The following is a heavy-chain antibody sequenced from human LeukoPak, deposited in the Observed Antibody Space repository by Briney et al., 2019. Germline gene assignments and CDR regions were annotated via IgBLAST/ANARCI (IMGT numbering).Heavy chain of an antibody. CDR2: INHSGST. CDR3: ARVPIASSWHHFFDY. Sequence: SETLSLTCAVYGGSFSGYYWSWIRQPPGKGLEWIGEINHSGSTNYNPSLKSRVTISVDTSKNQFSLKLSSVTAADTAVYYCARVPIASSWHHFFDYWGQGTLVTVSS. V-gene: IGHV4-34*01. CDR1: GGSFSGYY. D-gene: IGHD6-13*01. J-gene: IGHJ4*02.